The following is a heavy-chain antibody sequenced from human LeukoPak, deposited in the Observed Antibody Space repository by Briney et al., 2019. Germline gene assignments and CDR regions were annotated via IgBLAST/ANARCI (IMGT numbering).Heavy chain of an antibody. V-gene: IGHV3-21*01. Sequence: PGGSLRLSCAAFGFTFSSYSMNWVRQAPGKGLEWVSSISSSSSYIYYEDSVKGRFTISRDNAKNSLYLQMNSLRAEDTAVYYCARDYIGDIVVVVAANAFDYWGQGTLVTVSS. CDR2: ISSSSSYI. CDR1: GFTFSSYS. J-gene: IGHJ4*02. D-gene: IGHD2-15*01. CDR3: ARDYIGDIVVVVAANAFDY.